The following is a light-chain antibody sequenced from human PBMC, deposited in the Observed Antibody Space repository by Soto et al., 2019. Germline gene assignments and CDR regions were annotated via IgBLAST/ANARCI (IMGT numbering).Light chain of an antibody. Sequence: DIPVTQSPATLSASVGDRVTITCRASQSIRNYLAWYQQKPGKAPQVLIYKASNLETGVPSRFSGSGSGTEFALFISSLQPDDFATYYCQQYHNDSPWTFGQGTKVDIK. J-gene: IGKJ1*01. CDR2: KAS. CDR1: QSIRNY. V-gene: IGKV1-5*03. CDR3: QQYHNDSPWT.